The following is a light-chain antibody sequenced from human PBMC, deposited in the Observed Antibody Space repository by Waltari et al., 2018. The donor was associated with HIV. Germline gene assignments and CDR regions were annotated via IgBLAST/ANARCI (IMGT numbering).Light chain of an antibody. CDR1: SNNVGYQG. V-gene: IGLV10-54*01. J-gene: IGLJ3*02. CDR3: SAWDSSLSAWV. Sequence: QAGLSQPPSVSTGLRQTATLTCTGNSNNVGYQGAAWLQQHQGHPPKLLSYRNNTRPSGISERLSASRSGNTASLTITGLQPEDEADYYCSAWDSSLSAWVFGGGTKLTVL. CDR2: RNN.